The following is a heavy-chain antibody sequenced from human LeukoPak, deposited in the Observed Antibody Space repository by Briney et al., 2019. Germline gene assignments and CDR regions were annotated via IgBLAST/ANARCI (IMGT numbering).Heavy chain of an antibody. D-gene: IGHD2-2*01. V-gene: IGHV1-18*04. J-gene: IGHJ5*02. CDR1: GYTFTSYG. Sequence: GASVKVSCKASGYTFTSYGISWVRQAPGQGLEWMGWISAYNGNTNYAQKLQGRVTMTRDTSISTAYMELSRLRSDDTAVYYCARRVEYQLLYWFDPWGQGTLVTVSS. CDR3: ARRVEYQLLYWFDP. CDR2: ISAYNGNT.